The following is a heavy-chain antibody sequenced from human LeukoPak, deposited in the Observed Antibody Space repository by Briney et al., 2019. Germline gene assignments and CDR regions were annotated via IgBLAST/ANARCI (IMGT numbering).Heavy chain of an antibody. V-gene: IGHV3-21*01. CDR3: ARDLGYYDSSGYWGYAFDI. D-gene: IGHD3-22*01. CDR2: ISSSSSYI. Sequence: PGGSLRLSCAASGFTFSSYSMNWVRQAPGKGLEWVSSISSSSSYIYYADSVKGRFTISRDNAKNSLYLQMNSLGAEDTAVYYCARDLGYYDSSGYWGYAFDIWGQGTMVTVSS. J-gene: IGHJ3*02. CDR1: GFTFSSYS.